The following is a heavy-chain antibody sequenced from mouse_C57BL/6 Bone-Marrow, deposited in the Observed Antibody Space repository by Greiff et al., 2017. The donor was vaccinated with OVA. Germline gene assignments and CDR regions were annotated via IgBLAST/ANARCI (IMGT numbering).Heavy chain of an antibody. CDR3: ARGVTTVVATDWYFDV. CDR1: GYAFTNYL. D-gene: IGHD1-1*01. V-gene: IGHV1-54*01. Sequence: VQLQQSGAELVRPGTSVKVSCKASGYAFTNYLIEWVKQRPGQGLEWIGVINPGSGGTNYNEKFKGKATLTADNSSSTAYMQLSSLPSEDSAVYFCARGVTTVVATDWYFDVWGTGTTVTVSS. J-gene: IGHJ1*03. CDR2: INPGSGGT.